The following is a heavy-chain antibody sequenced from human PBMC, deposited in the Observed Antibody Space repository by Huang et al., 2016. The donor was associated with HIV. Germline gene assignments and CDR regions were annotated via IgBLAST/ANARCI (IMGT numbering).Heavy chain of an antibody. CDR2: IKTKTGKP. J-gene: IGHJ4*02. CDR3: ARYRLTGTFLDS. CDR1: GYTFTTYS. D-gene: IGHD3-9*01. V-gene: IGHV7-4-1*02. Sequence: QVQLVQSGSELRKPGASVKVSCKASGYTFTTYSLIWVTQAPGQGLEWMGWIKTKTGKPTYAQGFTGRFGFSWDTTVSTAYLQISSLKTDDTAKYFCARYRLTGTFLDSWGQGTQVTVSS.